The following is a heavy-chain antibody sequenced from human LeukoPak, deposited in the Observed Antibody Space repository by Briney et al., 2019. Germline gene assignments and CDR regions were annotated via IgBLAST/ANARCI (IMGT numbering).Heavy chain of an antibody. CDR3: ARVTGTTELY. Sequence: GGSLRLSCAASGLTFSTYGMSWVRQAPGKGLEWVSTINGGGDSTYYADSVKGRFTTSRDNSKNTLCLQMNNLRAEDTAVYYCARVTGTTELYWGQGTLVTVSS. D-gene: IGHD1-1*01. V-gene: IGHV3-23*01. CDR1: GLTFSTYG. J-gene: IGHJ4*02. CDR2: INGGGDST.